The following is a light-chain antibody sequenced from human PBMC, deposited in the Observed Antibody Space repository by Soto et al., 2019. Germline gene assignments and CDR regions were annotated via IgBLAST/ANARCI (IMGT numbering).Light chain of an antibody. J-gene: IGLJ1*01. CDR1: SSDVGAYNY. Sequence: QSVLTQPASVSGSPGQSITISCTGTSSDVGAYNYVSWYQQHPGKAPKLMISEVSNRPSGVSNRFSGSKSGYTASLTISGLQAEDEADYYCSSYTSTSTLDVFGTGTKLTVL. CDR3: SSYTSTSTLDV. CDR2: EVS. V-gene: IGLV2-14*01.